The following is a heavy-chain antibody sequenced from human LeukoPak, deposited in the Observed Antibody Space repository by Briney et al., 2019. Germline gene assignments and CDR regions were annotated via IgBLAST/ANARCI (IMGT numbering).Heavy chain of an antibody. Sequence: GGSLRLSCAASGFTFSSYSMNWVRQAPGKGLEWVSSISSSSSYIYYADSVKGRFTISRDNAKNSLYLQMNSLRDEDTAVYYCARASDYGDYFTGMDVWGQGTTVTVSS. V-gene: IGHV3-21*01. CDR2: ISSSSSYI. D-gene: IGHD4-17*01. J-gene: IGHJ6*02. CDR1: GFTFSSYS. CDR3: ARASDYGDYFTGMDV.